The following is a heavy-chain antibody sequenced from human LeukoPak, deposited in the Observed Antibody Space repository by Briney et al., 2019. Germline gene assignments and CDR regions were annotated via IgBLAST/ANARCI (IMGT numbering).Heavy chain of an antibody. CDR1: GGSISSGSYY. Sequence: PSETLSLTCTVSGGSISSGSYYWSWIRQPAGKGLEWIGRIYTSGSTNYNPSLKSRVTISVDTSKNQFSLKLSSVTAADTAVYYCARRGGLLWFGESYWYFDLWGRGTLVTVSS. J-gene: IGHJ2*01. CDR2: IYTSGST. CDR3: ARRGGLLWFGESYWYFDL. V-gene: IGHV4-61*02. D-gene: IGHD3-10*01.